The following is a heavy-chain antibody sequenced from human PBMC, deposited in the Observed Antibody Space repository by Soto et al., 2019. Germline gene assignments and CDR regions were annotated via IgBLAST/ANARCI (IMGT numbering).Heavy chain of an antibody. CDR1: GFIFSSYD. D-gene: IGHD6-13*01. CDR3: ARAAADPYYYYGMDV. Sequence: PGGSLRLSCAASGFIFSSYDMHWVRQATGKGPEWVSGIGPAGDPYYPGSLKGRFTISRQNAKNSLYLQMNSLRAWDTAVYYCARAAADPYYYYGMDVWGQGTTVTVCS. J-gene: IGHJ6*01. V-gene: IGHV3-13*05. CDR2: IGPAGDP.